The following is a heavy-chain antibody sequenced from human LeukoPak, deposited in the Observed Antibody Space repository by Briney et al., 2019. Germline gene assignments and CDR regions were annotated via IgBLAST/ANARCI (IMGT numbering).Heavy chain of an antibody. Sequence: SETLSLTCTVSGGSISSYYWSWIRQPPGKGLEWIGSIYYSGSTYYNPSLKSRVTISVDTSKNQFSLKLSSVTAADTAVYYCASPIAVAGEVDYWGQGTLVTVSS. CDR1: GGSISSYY. CDR2: IYYSGST. V-gene: IGHV4-59*05. J-gene: IGHJ4*02. D-gene: IGHD6-19*01. CDR3: ASPIAVAGEVDY.